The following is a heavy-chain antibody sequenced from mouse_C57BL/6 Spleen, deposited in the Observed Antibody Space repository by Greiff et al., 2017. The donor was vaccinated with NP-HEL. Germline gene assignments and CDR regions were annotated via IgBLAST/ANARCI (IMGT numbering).Heavy chain of an antibody. J-gene: IGHJ3*01. D-gene: IGHD2-4*01. V-gene: IGHV6-3*01. CDR3: TKGRSFYYDYEDFAY. CDR2: IRLKSDNYAT. CDR1: GFTFSNYW. Sequence: EVQVVESGGGLVQPGGSMKLSCVASGFTFSNYWMNWVRQSPEKGLEWVAQIRLKSDNYATHYAESVKGRFTISRDDSKSSVYLQMNNLRAEDTGIYYCTKGRSFYYDYEDFAYWGQGTLVTVSA.